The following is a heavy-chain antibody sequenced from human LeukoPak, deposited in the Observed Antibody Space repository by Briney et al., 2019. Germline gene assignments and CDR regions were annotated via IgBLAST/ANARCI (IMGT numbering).Heavy chain of an antibody. V-gene: IGHV3-21*01. J-gene: IGHJ6*02. D-gene: IGHD4-23*01. CDR2: ISSTSSYI. CDR1: GFTFSSYS. Sequence: PGGSLRLSCAASGFTFSSYSMTWVRQAPGRGLGWVSSISSTSSYIYYADSVKGRFTISRDNAKNSLYLQMNSLRAEDTAVYYCARDGNGVDVWGQGTTVTVSS. CDR3: ARDGNGVDV.